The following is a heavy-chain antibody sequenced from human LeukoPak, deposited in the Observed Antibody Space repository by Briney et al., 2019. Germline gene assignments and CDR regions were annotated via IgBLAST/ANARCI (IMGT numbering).Heavy chain of an antibody. CDR3: ARGRSSSWANWFDP. CDR2: MNPNSGNT. Sequence: GASVKVSCKASGYTFTSYDINWVRQATGQGLEWMGLMNPNSGNTGYAQKFQGRVTMTRDTSISTAYMKLSSLRSEDTAVYYCARGRSSSWANWFDPWGQGTLVTISS. CDR1: GYTFTSYD. J-gene: IGHJ5*02. D-gene: IGHD6-13*01. V-gene: IGHV1-8*02.